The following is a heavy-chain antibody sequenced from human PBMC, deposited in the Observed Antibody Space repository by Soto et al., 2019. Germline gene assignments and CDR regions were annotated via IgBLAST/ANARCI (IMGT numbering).Heavy chain of an antibody. CDR3: ARKYSDFWSGRTYYYYYGMDV. V-gene: IGHV4-34*01. J-gene: IGHJ6*02. Sequence: SETLSLTCAVYGGSFGGYYWSWIRQPPGKGLEWIGEINHSGSTNYNPSLKSRVTISVDTSKNQFSLKLSSVTAADTAVYYCARKYSDFWSGRTYYYYYGMDVWGQGTTVTVSS. D-gene: IGHD3-3*01. CDR2: INHSGST. CDR1: GGSFGGYY.